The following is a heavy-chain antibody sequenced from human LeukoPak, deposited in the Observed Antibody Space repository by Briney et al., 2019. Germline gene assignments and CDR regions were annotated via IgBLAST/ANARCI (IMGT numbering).Heavy chain of an antibody. D-gene: IGHD6-19*01. Sequence: TGGSLRLSCAASGFTFSSYWMSWVRQAPGKGLEWVANIKQDGSEKYYVDSVKGRFTISRDNAKNSLYLQMNSLRAEDTAVYYCARALDSSGWYFDYWGQGTLVTVSS. J-gene: IGHJ4*02. V-gene: IGHV3-7*01. CDR2: IKQDGSEK. CDR1: GFTFSSYW. CDR3: ARALDSSGWYFDY.